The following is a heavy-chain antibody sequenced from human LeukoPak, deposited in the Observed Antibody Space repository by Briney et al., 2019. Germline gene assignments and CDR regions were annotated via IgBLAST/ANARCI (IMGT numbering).Heavy chain of an antibody. Sequence: GGSLRLSCAASGFTVSSNYMSWVRQAPGKGLEWVSVIYSGGSTYYADSVKGRFTISRDNSKNTLYLQMNSLRAEDTAVYYCARPRSSIAARPVDYWGQGTLVTVSS. CDR2: IYSGGST. V-gene: IGHV3-53*01. CDR1: GFTVSSNY. CDR3: ARPRSSIAARPVDY. J-gene: IGHJ4*02. D-gene: IGHD6-6*01.